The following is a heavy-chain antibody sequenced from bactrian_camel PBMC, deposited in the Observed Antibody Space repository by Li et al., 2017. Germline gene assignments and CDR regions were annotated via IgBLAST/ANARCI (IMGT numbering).Heavy chain of an antibody. CDR1: GFIFSRTN. CDR2: VNTGEDKT. CDR3: GLADSRGT. D-gene: IGHD7*01. V-gene: IGHV3S31*01. J-gene: IGHJ4*01. Sequence: DVQLVESGGGSVQAGGSLRLSCVASGFIFSRTNMYWFRQAPGQEREGVAAVNTGEDKTYYSWILDVKGRSTISRDNSKKTLYLQLNNLQMEDTAVYICGLADSRGTRGQGTQVTVS.